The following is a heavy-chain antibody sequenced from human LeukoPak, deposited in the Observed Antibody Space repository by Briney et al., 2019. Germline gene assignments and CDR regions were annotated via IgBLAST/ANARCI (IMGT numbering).Heavy chain of an antibody. CDR3: ARGHSAYYDYVWGSYRYPYYFDY. Sequence: GASVKVSCKASGYTFTGYYMHWVRQAPGQGLEWMGWINPNSGSTNYAQKFQGRVTMTRDTSISTAYMEVSRLRSDDTAVYYCARGHSAYYDYVWGSYRYPYYFDYWGQGTLVTVSS. J-gene: IGHJ4*02. CDR1: GYTFTGYY. D-gene: IGHD3-16*02. V-gene: IGHV1-2*02. CDR2: INPNSGST.